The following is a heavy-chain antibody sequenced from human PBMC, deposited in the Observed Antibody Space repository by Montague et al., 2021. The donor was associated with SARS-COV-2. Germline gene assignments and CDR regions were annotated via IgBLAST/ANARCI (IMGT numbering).Heavy chain of an antibody. Sequence: SETLSLTCTVSGGSINNYYWSWIRQPPGRGLEWIGYIYYSGSTEYSPSLKSRVTMPIDTSKNQFSLRLSSVTAADTAVYYCARYRSYFEHWGQGTLVTVSS. CDR1: GGSINNYY. CDR2: IYYSGST. CDR3: ARYRSYFEH. V-gene: IGHV4-59*03. J-gene: IGHJ4*02. D-gene: IGHD3-16*02.